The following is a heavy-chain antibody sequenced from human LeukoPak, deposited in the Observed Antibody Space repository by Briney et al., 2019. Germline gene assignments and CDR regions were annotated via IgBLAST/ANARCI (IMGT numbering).Heavy chain of an antibody. CDR1: GGSISSSSYY. CDR2: IYYSGST. J-gene: IGHJ6*03. CDR3: ARETVPAAINLSYYYYMDV. V-gene: IGHV4-39*02. D-gene: IGHD2-2*02. Sequence: SETLSLTCTVSGGSISSSSYYWGWIRQPPGKGLEWIGSIYYSGSTYYNPSLKSRVTISVDTSKNQFSLKLSSVTAADTAVYYCARETVPAAINLSYYYYMDVWGKGTTVTVSS.